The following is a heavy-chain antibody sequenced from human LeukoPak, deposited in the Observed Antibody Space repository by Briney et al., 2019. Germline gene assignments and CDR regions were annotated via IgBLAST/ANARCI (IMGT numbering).Heavy chain of an antibody. CDR3: ARDLGDSSGSYGMDV. V-gene: IGHV1-2*02. J-gene: IGHJ6*02. CDR2: INPNSGGT. Sequence: GASVKVSCKASGYTFTGYYVHWVRQAPGQGLEWMGWINPNSGGTNYAQKFQGRVTMTRDTSISTAYMELSRLRSDDTAVYYCARDLGDSSGSYGMDVWGQGTTVTVSS. D-gene: IGHD6-25*01. CDR1: GYTFTGYY.